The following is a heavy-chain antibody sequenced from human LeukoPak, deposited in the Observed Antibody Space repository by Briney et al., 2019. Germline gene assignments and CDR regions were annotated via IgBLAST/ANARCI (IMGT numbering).Heavy chain of an antibody. J-gene: IGHJ4*02. D-gene: IGHD2-15*01. Sequence: GGSLRLSCAASGFTFSSYAMHWVRQAPGKGLEWVAVISYDGSNKYYADSVKGRFTISRDNSKNTLYLQMNSLRAEDTAVYYCAKAPVTSCRGAFCYPFDYWGQGTLVTVSS. V-gene: IGHV3-30*04. CDR3: AKAPVTSCRGAFCYPFDY. CDR2: ISYDGSNK. CDR1: GFTFSSYA.